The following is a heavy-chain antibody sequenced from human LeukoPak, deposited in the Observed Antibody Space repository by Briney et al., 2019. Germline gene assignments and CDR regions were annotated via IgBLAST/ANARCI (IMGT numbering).Heavy chain of an antibody. CDR1: GFTFSSYN. CDR3: ARDPYSGSYGPYYYYYMDV. D-gene: IGHD1-26*01. V-gene: IGHV3-21*06. J-gene: IGHJ6*03. Sequence: PGGSLRLSCAASGFTFSSYNMNWVRQAPGKVPEWVSSITTSSTYIYYADSVKGRFTISRDNAKNSLYLQMDSLRVEDTAVYYCARDPYSGSYGPYYYYYMDVWGKGTTVTISS. CDR2: ITTSSTYI.